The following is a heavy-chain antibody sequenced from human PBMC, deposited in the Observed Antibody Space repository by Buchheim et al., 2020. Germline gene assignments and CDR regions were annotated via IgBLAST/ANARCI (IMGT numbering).Heavy chain of an antibody. CDR3: AKDSGDSSRGFDY. Sequence: QVQLVESGGGVVQPGRSLRLSCAASGFTFSSYGMHWVRQAPGKGLEWVAVISYDGSNKYYADSVKGRFTISRDHSKNTLYLQMNSLRAEDTAVYYCAKDSGDSSRGFDYWGQGTL. D-gene: IGHD3-22*01. CDR2: ISYDGSNK. J-gene: IGHJ4*02. CDR1: GFTFSSYG. V-gene: IGHV3-30*18.